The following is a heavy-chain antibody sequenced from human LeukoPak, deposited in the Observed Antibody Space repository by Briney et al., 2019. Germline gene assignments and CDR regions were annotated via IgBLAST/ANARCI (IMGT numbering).Heavy chain of an antibody. CDR2: FDPEDGET. D-gene: IGHD4-17*01. J-gene: IGHJ3*02. CDR3: ATHQATVTRGAFDI. V-gene: IGHV1-24*01. CDR1: GYTLTELS. Sequence: ASVKVSCKVSGYTLTELSMHWVRQAPGKGLEWMGGFDPEDGETIYAQKFQGRVTMTEDTSTDTAYMELSSLRSEDTAVYYCATHQATVTRGAFDIWGQGTMVTVSS.